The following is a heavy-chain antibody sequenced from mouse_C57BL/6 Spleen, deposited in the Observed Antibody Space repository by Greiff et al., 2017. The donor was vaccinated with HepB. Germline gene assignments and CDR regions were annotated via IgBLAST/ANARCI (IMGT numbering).Heavy chain of an antibody. CDR2: ISDGGSYT. Sequence: EVHLVESGGGLVKPGGSLKLSCAASGFTFSSYAMYWVRQTPEKRLEWVATISDGGSYTYYPDNVKGRFTISRDNAKNNLYLQMSHLKSEDTAMYYCARRAHDVPYAMDYWGQGTSVTVSS. J-gene: IGHJ4*01. D-gene: IGHD2-12*01. CDR3: ARRAHDVPYAMDY. V-gene: IGHV5-4*01. CDR1: GFTFSSYA.